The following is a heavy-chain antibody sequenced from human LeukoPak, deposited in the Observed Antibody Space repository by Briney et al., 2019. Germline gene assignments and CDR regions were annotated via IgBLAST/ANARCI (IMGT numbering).Heavy chain of an antibody. J-gene: IGHJ4*02. D-gene: IGHD5-12*01. CDR1: GFTFSNYW. CDR2: INGDGRST. V-gene: IGHV3-74*01. Sequence: GGSLRLSCAASGFTFSNYWMHWARQAPGKGLVWVSRINGDGRSTSYADSVKGRFTMSRDNAKNTVYLQVNSLRAEDTAVYYCGRGYSDYPLDWGQGTLVTVSS. CDR3: GRGYSDYPLD.